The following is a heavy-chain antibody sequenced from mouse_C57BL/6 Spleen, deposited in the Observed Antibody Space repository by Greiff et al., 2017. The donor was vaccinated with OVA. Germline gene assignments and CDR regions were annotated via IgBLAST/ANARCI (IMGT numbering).Heavy chain of an antibody. CDR3: ALLRTVDY. J-gene: IGHJ2*01. V-gene: IGHV14-2*01. D-gene: IGHD1-1*01. CDR1: GFNFKDYY. CDR2: IDPDDGET. Sequence: EVQLVESGAELVKPGASVNLSCTASGFNFKDYYMHWVKQRPEQGLEWIGRIDPDDGETKYAPNFPGKATLTDDPSSNTAYRQRSSLTAEDTAVDYGALLRTVDYWGQGTTLTVSS.